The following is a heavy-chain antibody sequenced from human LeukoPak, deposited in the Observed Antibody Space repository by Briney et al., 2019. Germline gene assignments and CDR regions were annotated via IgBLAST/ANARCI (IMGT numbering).Heavy chain of an antibody. CDR3: AKDLALAGTGGGFDV. D-gene: IGHD6-19*01. CDR1: GFTFTTYA. CDR2: ISGGGDKA. J-gene: IGHJ3*01. Sequence: PRGSLRLSCAASGFTFTTYAINWVRQAPGNGREWVSGISGGGDKAYYADSVNGRFTISRDNSKNTVSLQMSSLRAEDTALYYCAKDLALAGTGGGFDVWGQGTRVAVSS. V-gene: IGHV3-23*01.